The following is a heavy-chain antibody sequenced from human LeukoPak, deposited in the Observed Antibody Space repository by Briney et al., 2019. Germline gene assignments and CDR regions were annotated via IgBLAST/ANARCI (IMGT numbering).Heavy chain of an antibody. CDR3: ARGVPGIAVAGTNAFDI. CDR2: IYYSGST. Sequence: SETLSLTCTVSGGSISSYYWSWIRQHPGKGLEWIGYIYYSGSTNYNPSLKSRVTISVDTSKNQFSLKLSSVTAADTAVYYCARGVPGIAVAGTNAFDIWGQGTMVTVSS. V-gene: IGHV4-59*08. D-gene: IGHD6-19*01. J-gene: IGHJ3*02. CDR1: GGSISSYY.